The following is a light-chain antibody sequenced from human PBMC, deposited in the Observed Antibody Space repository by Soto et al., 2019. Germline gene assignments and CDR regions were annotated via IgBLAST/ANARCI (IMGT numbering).Light chain of an antibody. Sequence: QSALTQVASVSASPGQSITISCTGTSSDVGGHNYVSWYQQHPGNAPKLMIYNVDYRPSGVSNSFSGSKSGNTASLTISGLQADDEAYYYCSSYADSSTVVFGGGTKLTVL. CDR2: NVD. CDR3: SSYADSSTVV. CDR1: SSDVGGHNY. J-gene: IGLJ2*01. V-gene: IGLV2-14*03.